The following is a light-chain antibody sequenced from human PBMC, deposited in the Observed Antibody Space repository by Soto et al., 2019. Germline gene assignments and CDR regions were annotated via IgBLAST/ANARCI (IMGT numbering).Light chain of an antibody. V-gene: IGKV3-15*01. Sequence: EIVMTQSPATLSVSPGERATLSCRASQSVSSKLAWYQQKPGEAPRLLIYGVSTRAPSLPARFSGSGSGTEFTLTINTLLSEDFAVYYCQQYNNWPLITFGQGTRLEIK. J-gene: IGKJ5*01. CDR3: QQYNNWPLIT. CDR1: QSVSSK. CDR2: GVS.